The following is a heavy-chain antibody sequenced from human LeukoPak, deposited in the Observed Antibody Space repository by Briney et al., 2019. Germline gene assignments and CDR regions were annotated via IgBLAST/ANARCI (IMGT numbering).Heavy chain of an antibody. Sequence: PGGSLRLSCAASGFTFSNYAMSWVRQAPGKGLEWVSGISGSGSSTYYADSVKGRFTISRDNSKNTLYLQMNSLTDEDTAVYYCAKKWGVGTTTLDYFDYWGQGTLVTVSS. CDR1: GFTFSNYA. CDR3: AKKWGVGTTTLDYFDY. D-gene: IGHD1-26*01. V-gene: IGHV3-23*01. J-gene: IGHJ4*02. CDR2: ISGSGSST.